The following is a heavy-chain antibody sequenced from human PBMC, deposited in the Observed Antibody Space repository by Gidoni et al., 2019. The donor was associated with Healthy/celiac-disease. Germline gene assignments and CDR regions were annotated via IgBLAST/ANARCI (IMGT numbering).Heavy chain of an antibody. CDR3: ARHDYAAFDI. D-gene: IGHD4-17*01. CDR1: GGSFSGYY. CDR2: INHSGST. V-gene: IGHV4-34*01. Sequence: QVQLQQWGAGLLKPSETLSLTCAVSGGSFSGYYWSWIRQPPGKGLEWIGEINHSGSTNYNPSLKSRVTISVDTSKNQFSLKLSSVTAADTAVYYCARHDYAAFDIWGQGTMVTVSS. J-gene: IGHJ3*02.